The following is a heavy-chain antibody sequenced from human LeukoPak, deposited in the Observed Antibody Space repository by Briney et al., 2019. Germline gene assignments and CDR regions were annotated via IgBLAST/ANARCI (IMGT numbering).Heavy chain of an antibody. CDR3: ARVSWFPGTSYYYMDV. CDR2: IHYSGST. Sequence: SETLSLTCTVSGGSISSYYWSWIRQPPGKGLVWIGYIHYSGSTNYNPSLKSRVTISVDTSKNQFSLKLSSVTAADTAVYYCARVSWFPGTSYYYMDVWGKGTTVTISS. CDR1: GGSISSYY. D-gene: IGHD1-1*01. V-gene: IGHV4-59*01. J-gene: IGHJ6*03.